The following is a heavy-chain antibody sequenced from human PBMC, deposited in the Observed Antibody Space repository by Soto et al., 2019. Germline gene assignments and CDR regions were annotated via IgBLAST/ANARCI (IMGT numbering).Heavy chain of an antibody. CDR1: GDSVSSNSAA. D-gene: IGHD6-13*01. CDR2: TYYRSKWYN. Sequence: SQTLSLTCVISGDSVSSNSAAWNWIRQSPSRGLEWLGRTYYRSKWYNDYAVSVKSRITINPDTSKNQFSLQLNSVTPEDTAVYYCARNLMYSSSWEGWFDPWGQGTLVTVSS. CDR3: ARNLMYSSSWEGWFDP. J-gene: IGHJ5*02. V-gene: IGHV6-1*01.